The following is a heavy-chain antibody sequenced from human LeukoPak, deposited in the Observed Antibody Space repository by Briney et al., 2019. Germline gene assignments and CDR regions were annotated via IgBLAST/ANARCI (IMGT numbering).Heavy chain of an antibody. V-gene: IGHV3-74*01. CDR3: ARGIPRSYGTDY. CDR2: INSDGSTT. CDR1: GFTFSNYW. Sequence: PGGSLILSCAASGFTFSNYWMHWVRQAPGKGLVWVSRINSDGSTTNYADSVKGRFTISRDNAENTLYLQMISLRAEDTAVYYCARGIPRSYGTDYWGQGTLVTVSS. D-gene: IGHD4-17*01. J-gene: IGHJ4*02.